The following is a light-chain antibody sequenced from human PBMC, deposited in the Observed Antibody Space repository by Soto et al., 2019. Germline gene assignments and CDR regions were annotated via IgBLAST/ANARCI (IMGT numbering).Light chain of an antibody. CDR3: QHRADWPRGS. CDR2: HAS. Sequence: EIVLTQSPDTLSLSPGDTATLSCRASQSVASYLAWYQQKPGQPPRLLMYHASNRATGIPARFSGSGSGTHVTLTISSLEPDDFAGYYCQHRADWPRGSFGQGTKLEI. V-gene: IGKV3-11*01. CDR1: QSVASY. J-gene: IGKJ2*01.